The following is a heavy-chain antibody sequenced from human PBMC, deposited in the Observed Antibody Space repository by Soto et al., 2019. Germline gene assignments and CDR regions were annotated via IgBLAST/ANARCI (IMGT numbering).Heavy chain of an antibody. CDR2: GNAYNGDT. CDR3: ARDRGGRDGYNYFDY. V-gene: IGHV1-18*04. Sequence: QVQLVQSGAEVKKSGASVRVSCEASGYTFTDNGITWVRQDPGQGLEWMGWGNAYNGDTNYAQNLQGRVTMTTDTYTSTDYMELRSLRSDDTAVYYCARDRGGRDGYNYFDYCGQGTLVTVSS. D-gene: IGHD5-12*01. J-gene: IGHJ4*02. CDR1: GYTFTDNG.